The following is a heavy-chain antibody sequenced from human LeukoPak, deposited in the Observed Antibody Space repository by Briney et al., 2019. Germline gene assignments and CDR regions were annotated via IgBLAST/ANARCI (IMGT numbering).Heavy chain of an antibody. D-gene: IGHD5-12*01. CDR1: WFTVSSNY. Sequence: GGPLTLPCAASWFTVSSNYMSGVRQAPGKGLTGVSVIYFGSDTYYADSVKGRFTGSRHNSKNTVYLQMNSLRAEDTVVYYWASSGKWLRFDWYYFDYWGQGNLVTVSS. J-gene: IGHJ4*02. V-gene: IGHV3-53*04. CDR2: IYFGSDT. CDR3: ASSGKWLRFDWYYFDY.